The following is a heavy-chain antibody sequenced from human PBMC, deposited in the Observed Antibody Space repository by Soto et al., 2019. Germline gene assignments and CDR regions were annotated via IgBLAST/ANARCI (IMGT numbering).Heavy chain of an antibody. Sequence: QVQLVQSGAEVKKPGSSVKVSCKASGGTFSSYAISWVRQAPGQGLEWMGGIIPLFGTANYAQKFQGRVTITADESTRTAYMELSSLRSEDTAVYYWAREKERWEELKPRYHFDYWGQGTLVTVSS. CDR1: GGTFSSYA. V-gene: IGHV1-69*01. J-gene: IGHJ4*02. CDR2: IIPLFGTA. D-gene: IGHD3-16*01. CDR3: AREKERWEELKPRYHFDY.